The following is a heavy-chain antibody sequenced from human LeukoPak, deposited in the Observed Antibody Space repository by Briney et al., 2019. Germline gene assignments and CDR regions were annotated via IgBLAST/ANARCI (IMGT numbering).Heavy chain of an antibody. Sequence: PGGSLRLSCATSGFTFSDYYMNWVRQAPGKGLEWVSYISSSGSTIYYADSVKGRFTISRDNAKNSLYLQMNSLRAEDTAVYYCAKTPYYSSSSGNWFDPWGQGTLVTVSS. CDR2: ISSSGSTI. D-gene: IGHD6-6*01. J-gene: IGHJ5*02. CDR1: GFTFSDYY. V-gene: IGHV3-11*04. CDR3: AKTPYYSSSSGNWFDP.